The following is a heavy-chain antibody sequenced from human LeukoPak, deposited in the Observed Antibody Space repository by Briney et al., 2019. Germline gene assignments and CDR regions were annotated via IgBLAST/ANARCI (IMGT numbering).Heavy chain of an antibody. CDR3: AKDAYADYDLRY. J-gene: IGHJ4*02. V-gene: IGHV3-30*02. CDR2: IRDDGTNE. CDR1: GFTFSTYA. D-gene: IGHD4-17*01. Sequence: GGSLRLSCAASGFTFSTYAMHWVRQAPGKGLEWVALIRDDGTNEYYADSVKGRFTISGDISKNTLYLQLNSLRAEDTAAYYCAKDAYADYDLRYWGQGTLVTVSS.